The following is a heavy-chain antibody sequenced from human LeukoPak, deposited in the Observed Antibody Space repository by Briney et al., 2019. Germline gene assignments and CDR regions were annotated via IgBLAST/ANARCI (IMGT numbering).Heavy chain of an antibody. D-gene: IGHD1-20*01. Sequence: PSETLSLTCTVSGGSISSYYWSWIRQPPGKGLEWLGYIYYSGGTSYKPSLKSRVTISVDTSQNQFSLKLSSVTAADTAFYYCARGDKWNPYYFDYWGQGTLVTVSS. CDR3: ARGDKWNPYYFDY. V-gene: IGHV4-59*01. CDR2: IYYSGGT. J-gene: IGHJ4*02. CDR1: GGSISSYY.